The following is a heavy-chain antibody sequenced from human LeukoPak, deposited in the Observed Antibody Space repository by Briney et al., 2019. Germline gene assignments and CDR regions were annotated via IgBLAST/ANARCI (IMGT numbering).Heavy chain of an antibody. V-gene: IGHV1-69*04. CDR3: ARVQFNIVVVPAALLGAFDI. D-gene: IGHD2-2*02. CDR2: IIPILGIA. J-gene: IGHJ3*02. Sequence: SVKVSCKASGGTFSSYAISWVRQAPGQGLEWMVRIIPILGIANYAQKFQGRVTITAAKSTSTPYMELSSLRSEDTAVYYCARVQFNIVVVPAALLGAFDIWGQGTMVTVSS. CDR1: GGTFSSYA.